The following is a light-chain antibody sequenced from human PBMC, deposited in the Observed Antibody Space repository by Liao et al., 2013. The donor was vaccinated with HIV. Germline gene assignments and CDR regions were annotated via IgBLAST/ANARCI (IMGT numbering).Light chain of an antibody. J-gene: IGLJ1*01. CDR3: QVWDSSSDQLYV. V-gene: IGLV3-21*01. CDR2: YDS. CDR1: NIGSKS. Sequence: SYVLTQPPSVSVAPGKTANITCGGNNIGSKSVHWYQQKPGQAPVLVMYYDSDRPSGIPERFCGSNSGNTATLTISRVEAGDEADYYCQVWDSSSDQLYVFGTGTKVTVL.